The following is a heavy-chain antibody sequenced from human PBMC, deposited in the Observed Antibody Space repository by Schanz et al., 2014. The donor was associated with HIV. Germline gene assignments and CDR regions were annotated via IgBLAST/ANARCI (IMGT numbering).Heavy chain of an antibody. Sequence: QVQLVQSGAEVKKPGASVTVSCKASGYTFSNYGINWVRQAPGQGLEWMGWISPYNGKTRYAEKFQDRVTMTTDTSTSTTYMELTSLRSDDTAVYFCARSNYDILRARAYYYYYGLDVWGQGTTVTVSS. V-gene: IGHV1-18*01. CDR1: GYTFSNYG. CDR3: ARSNYDILRARAYYYYYGLDV. J-gene: IGHJ6*02. D-gene: IGHD3-9*01. CDR2: ISPYNGKT.